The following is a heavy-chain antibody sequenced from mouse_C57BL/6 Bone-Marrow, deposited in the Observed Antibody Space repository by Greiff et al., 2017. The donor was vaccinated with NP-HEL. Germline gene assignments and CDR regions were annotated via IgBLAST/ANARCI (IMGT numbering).Heavy chain of an antibody. CDR3: ARGITTVVAGDPFAY. Sequence: ESGPGLVKPSQSLSLTCSVTGYSITSGYYWNWIRQFPGNKLEWMGYISYDGSNNYNPSLKNRISITRDPSKNHFFLKLNSVTTEDTATYYCARGITTVVAGDPFAYWGQGTLVTVSA. CDR1: GYSITSGYY. D-gene: IGHD1-1*01. V-gene: IGHV3-6*01. J-gene: IGHJ3*01. CDR2: ISYDGSN.